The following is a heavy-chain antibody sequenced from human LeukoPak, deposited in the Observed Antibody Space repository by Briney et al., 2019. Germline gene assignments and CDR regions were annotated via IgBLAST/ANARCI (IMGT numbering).Heavy chain of an antibody. V-gene: IGHV4-39*07. CDR1: GGSISSSSYY. CDR3: ARDQKLGSLLWFGELSWLDY. D-gene: IGHD3-10*01. Sequence: PSETLSLTCTVSGGSISSSSYYWGWIRQPPGKGLEWIGSIYYSGSTYYNPSLKSRVTISVDTSKNQFSLKLSSVTAADTAVYYCARDQKLGSLLWFGELSWLDYWGQGTLVTVSS. J-gene: IGHJ4*02. CDR2: IYYSGST.